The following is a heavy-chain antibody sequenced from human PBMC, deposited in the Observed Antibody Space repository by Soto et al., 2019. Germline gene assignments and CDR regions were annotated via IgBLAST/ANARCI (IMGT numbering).Heavy chain of an antibody. J-gene: IGHJ5*01. D-gene: IGHD7-27*01. CDR2: IYKSATT. CDR3: ARGRYCLTGRCFPNWFDS. CDR1: GDSISNLDYF. Sequence: SETLSLTCSVSGDSISNLDYFWAWVRQPPGQALEYIGYIYKSATTYYNPSFESRVAISVDTSKSQFSLNVTSVTAADTAVYFCARGRYCLTGRCFPNWFDSWGQGALVTVSS. V-gene: IGHV4-30-4*01.